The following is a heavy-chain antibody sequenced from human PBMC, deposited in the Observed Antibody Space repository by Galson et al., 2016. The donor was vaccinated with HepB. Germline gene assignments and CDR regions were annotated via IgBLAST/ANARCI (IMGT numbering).Heavy chain of an antibody. J-gene: IGHJ3*02. V-gene: IGHV5-10-1*01. CDR2: IDPSDSHI. Sequence: QSGAEVKKPGDSLRISCKASGYMFTTFWISWVRQTPGTGLEWMARIDPSDSHIDYRPSFRGHVTLSVDGSINTAYLQWNSLKAPDTALVYWVRLPYSGDKYLSAFDTWGQGTKVTVSS. CDR3: VRLPYSGDKYLSAFDT. D-gene: IGHD1-26*01. CDR1: GYMFTTFW.